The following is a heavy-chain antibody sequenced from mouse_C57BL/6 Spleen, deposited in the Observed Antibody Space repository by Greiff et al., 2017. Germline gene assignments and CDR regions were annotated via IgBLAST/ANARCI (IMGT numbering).Heavy chain of an antibody. Sequence: QVQLQQSGAELVRPGTSVKVSCKASGYAFTNYLIEWVKQRPGQGLEWIGVINPGGGGTNYNEKFKGKATLTADKSSSTAYMQLSSLTSDDSAVYFCAISYDFSSWFAYWGQGTLVTVSA. CDR3: AISYDFSSWFAY. V-gene: IGHV1-54*01. J-gene: IGHJ3*01. D-gene: IGHD2-4*01. CDR1: GYAFTNYL. CDR2: INPGGGGT.